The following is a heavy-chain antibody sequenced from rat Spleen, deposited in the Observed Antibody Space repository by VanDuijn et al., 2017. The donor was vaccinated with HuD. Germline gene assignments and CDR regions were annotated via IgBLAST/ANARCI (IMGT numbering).Heavy chain of an antibody. D-gene: IGHD5-1*01. V-gene: IGHV5-20*01. CDR3: TTDWEGYY. J-gene: IGHJ2*01. CDR1: GFTFSDYY. Sequence: EVQLVESGGGLVQPGRSLKLSCAASGFTFSDYYMAWVRQAPKKGLEWVASISWDGGSTHYRDSVRGRFSVSRDNAKRSLYLQMDSLRSEDTATYYCTTDWEGYYWGQGVMVTVSS. CDR2: ISWDGGST.